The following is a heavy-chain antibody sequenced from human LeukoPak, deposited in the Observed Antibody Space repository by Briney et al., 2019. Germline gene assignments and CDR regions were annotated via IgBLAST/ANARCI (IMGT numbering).Heavy chain of an antibody. Sequence: PSETLSLTCTVYGGSFSSHYWAWIRQAPGKGLEWIGEINPGGGTNYNPSPKSRVTMSKDTSKKYFSLKLSSVTAADTAVYYCVTRTDWGQGTLVTVSS. D-gene: IGHD1-14*01. V-gene: IGHV4-34*01. CDR1: GGSFSSHY. J-gene: IGHJ4*02. CDR3: VTRTD. CDR2: INPGGGT.